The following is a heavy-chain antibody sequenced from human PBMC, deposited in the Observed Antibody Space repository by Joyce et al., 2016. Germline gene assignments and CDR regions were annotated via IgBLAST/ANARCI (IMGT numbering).Heavy chain of an antibody. V-gene: IGHV3-66*02. Sequence: EVQLVESGGGLVQPGGSLRLACAASGFNVKNNYMSGVSQAPGQGREWVEVWISRDSTHYAESVKGRFTISRDDSKNTVQLQMNSLRPEDTAVYFCARSPSTPDNFWGTFRFDYWGRGSLVTVSS. D-gene: IGHD3-16*01. CDR1: GFNVKNNY. J-gene: IGHJ4*02. CDR3: ARSPSTPDNFWGTFRFDY. CDR2: WISRDST.